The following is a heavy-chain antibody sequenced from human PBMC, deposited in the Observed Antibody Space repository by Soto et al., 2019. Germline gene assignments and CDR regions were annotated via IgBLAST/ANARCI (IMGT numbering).Heavy chain of an antibody. V-gene: IGHV4-30-4*01. CDR2: IYYSGST. D-gene: IGHD5-18*01. CDR1: GGSISSGDYY. CDR3: ARYQMATALMGIYFDY. Sequence: QVQLQESGPGLVKPSQTLSLTCTVSGGSISSGDYYWSWIRQPPGKGLEWIGYIYYSGSTYYNPSLKSRVTISVDTSKNQFSLKLSSVTAADTAVYYCARYQMATALMGIYFDYWGQGTLVTVSS. J-gene: IGHJ4*02.